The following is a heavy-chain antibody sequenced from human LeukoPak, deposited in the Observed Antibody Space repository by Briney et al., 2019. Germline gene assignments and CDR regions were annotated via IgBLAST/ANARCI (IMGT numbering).Heavy chain of an antibody. CDR3: ARGDWNYQTVVGVFDY. CDR1: GGSISSSSYY. D-gene: IGHD1-7*01. V-gene: IGHV4-61*05. CDR2: IYYSGST. J-gene: IGHJ4*02. Sequence: SETLSLTCTVSGGSISSSSYYWSWIRQPPGKGLEWIGYIYYSGSTNYNPSLKSRVTISVDTSKNQFSLKLSSVTAADTAVYYCARGDWNYQTVVGVFDYWGQGTLVTVSS.